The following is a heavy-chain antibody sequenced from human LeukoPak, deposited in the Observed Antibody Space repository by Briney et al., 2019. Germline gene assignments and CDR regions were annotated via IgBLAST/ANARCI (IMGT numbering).Heavy chain of an antibody. J-gene: IGHJ3*02. D-gene: IGHD6-6*01. V-gene: IGHV1-2*02. CDR2: IYPYSGDT. CDR1: GYTFTGYY. Sequence: ASVTVSCKASGYTFTGYYIHWVRQAPGQGLEWMGWIYPYSGDTNYAQNFQGRVTMTRDTSISTAYMELSSLKSDDTAVYYCARDRNSGSSLDIWGQGTMLTVAS. CDR3: ARDRNSGSSLDI.